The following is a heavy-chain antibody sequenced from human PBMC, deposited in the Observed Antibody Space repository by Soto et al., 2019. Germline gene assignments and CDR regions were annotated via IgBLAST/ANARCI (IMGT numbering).Heavy chain of an antibody. CDR1: EYSVDTSG. J-gene: IGHJ6*02. D-gene: IGHD6-25*01. CDR3: ARSGRNAYYNMDV. V-gene: IGHV5-51*01. CDR2: IYPGDSDT. Sequence: AASLNRSCDVSEYSVDTSGICMILHIQGKGIEWMGVIYPGDSDTRYSPSFQGQVTMSVDKSISTAYLQWSFLKASDTASYYCARSGRNAYYNMDVWGQGTTVTVSS.